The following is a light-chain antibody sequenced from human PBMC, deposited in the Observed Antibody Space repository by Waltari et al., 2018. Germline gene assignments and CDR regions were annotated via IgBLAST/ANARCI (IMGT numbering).Light chain of an antibody. CDR1: RIGSTS. V-gene: IGLV3-21*02. CDR2: DDS. CDR3: QVWESSVV. J-gene: IGLJ2*01. Sequence: SYVLTQPPSVSVAPGQTARITCGGDRIGSTSVHWYQQKQGQAPVLVVFDDSDRPSGISERFSGSISGPTATLTISRVEAGDEADYYCQVWESSVVFGGGTKLTVL.